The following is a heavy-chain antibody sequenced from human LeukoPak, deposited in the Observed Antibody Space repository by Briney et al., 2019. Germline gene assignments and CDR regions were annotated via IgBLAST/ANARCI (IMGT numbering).Heavy chain of an antibody. Sequence: GGSLRLSCAASGFTFSSYAMHWVRQAPGKGLEWVAVISYDGSNKYYADSVKGRFTISRDNSKNTLYLQMNSLRAEDTAVYYCARENEAYGGNSGTPWDYWGQGTLVTVSS. CDR1: GFTFSSYA. CDR3: ARENEAYGGNSGTPWDY. J-gene: IGHJ4*02. CDR2: ISYDGSNK. V-gene: IGHV3-30*01. D-gene: IGHD4-23*01.